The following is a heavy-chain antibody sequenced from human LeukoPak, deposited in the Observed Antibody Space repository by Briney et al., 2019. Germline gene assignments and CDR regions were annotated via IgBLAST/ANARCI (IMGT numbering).Heavy chain of an antibody. CDR1: GGTFSSYA. J-gene: IGHJ4*02. CDR3: ARQGSKVYYYGSEIFDY. CDR2: IIPILGIA. V-gene: IGHV1-69*04. D-gene: IGHD3-10*01. Sequence: SVKVSCKASGGTFSSYAISWVRQAPGQGLEWMGRIIPILGIANYAQRFQGRVTITADKSTSTAYMELSSLRSEDTAVYYCARQGSKVYYYGSEIFDYWGQGTLVTVSS.